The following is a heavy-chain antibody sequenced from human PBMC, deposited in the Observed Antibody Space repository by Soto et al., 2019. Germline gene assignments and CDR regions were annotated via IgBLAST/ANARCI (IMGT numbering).Heavy chain of an antibody. V-gene: IGHV1-46*01. CDR2: INPSGGST. CDR3: ARDGGYGGSTSCPYDDY. J-gene: IGHJ4*02. CDR1: GYTFTSYY. D-gene: IGHD2-2*01. Sequence: ASVKVSCKASGYTFTSYYMHWVRQAPGQGLEWMGIINPSGGSTSYAQKFQGRVTMTRDTSTSTVYMELSSLRSEDTAVYYCARDGGYGGSTSCPYDDYWGQGTLVTVSS.